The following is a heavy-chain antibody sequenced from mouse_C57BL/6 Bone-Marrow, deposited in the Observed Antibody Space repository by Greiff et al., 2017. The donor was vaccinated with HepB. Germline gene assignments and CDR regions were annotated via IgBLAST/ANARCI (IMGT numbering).Heavy chain of an antibody. CDR3: ARRERMDY. CDR1: GFTFSSYG. Sequence: EVKLEESGGDLVKPGGSLKLSCAASGFTFSSYGMSWVRQTPDKRLEWVATISSGGSYTYYPDSVKGRFTISRDNAKNTLYLQMSSLKSEDTAMYYCARRERMDYWGQGTSVTVSS. V-gene: IGHV5-6*02. CDR2: ISSGGSYT. J-gene: IGHJ4*01.